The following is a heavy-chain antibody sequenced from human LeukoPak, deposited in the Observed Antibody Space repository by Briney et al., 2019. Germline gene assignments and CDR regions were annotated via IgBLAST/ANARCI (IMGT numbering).Heavy chain of an antibody. CDR1: GGSISIYY. J-gene: IGHJ4*02. Sequence: SETLSLSCTVSGGSISIYYWSWIRQPAGKGLEWIGRIYTSGSTNYNPSLKSRVTMSVDTSKNQFSLKLSSVTAADTAVYYCASGRIAALDYWGQGTLVTVSS. CDR3: ASGRIAALDY. CDR2: IYTSGST. V-gene: IGHV4-4*07. D-gene: IGHD6-6*01.